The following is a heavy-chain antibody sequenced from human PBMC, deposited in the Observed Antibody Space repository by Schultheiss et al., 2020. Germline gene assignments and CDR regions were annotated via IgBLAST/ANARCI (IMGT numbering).Heavy chain of an antibody. CDR1: QYIFNSYY. J-gene: IGHJ4*02. D-gene: IGHD3-22*01. V-gene: IGHV1-46*02. Sequence: ASVKVSCKTSQYIFNSYYMHWVRQAPGQGLEWMGLINPSGGSTSYAQKFQGRVTMTGDTSTRTVYMDLSSLRSEDTAVYYCASFYDSSGLLDPTSRREGYWGQGTLVTVSS. CDR2: INPSGGST. CDR3: ASFYDSSGLLDPTSRREGY.